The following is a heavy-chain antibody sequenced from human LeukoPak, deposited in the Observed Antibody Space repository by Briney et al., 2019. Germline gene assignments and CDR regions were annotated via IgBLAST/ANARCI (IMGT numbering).Heavy chain of an antibody. CDR2: IFPSGGEI. Sequence: GGSLRLSCEASGFTFSVYSMNWVRQAPGKGLEWVSSIFPSGGEIHYADSVRGRFTISRDNSKSTLSLQMNSLRAEDTAIYYCATYRQVLLPFESWGQGTLVTVSS. CDR1: GFTFSVYS. V-gene: IGHV3-21*04. D-gene: IGHD2-8*02. J-gene: IGHJ4*02. CDR3: ATYRQVLLPFES.